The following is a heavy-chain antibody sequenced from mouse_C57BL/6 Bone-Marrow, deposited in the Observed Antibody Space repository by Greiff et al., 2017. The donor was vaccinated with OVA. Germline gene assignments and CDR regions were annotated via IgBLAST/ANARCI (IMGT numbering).Heavy chain of an antibody. V-gene: IGHV5-4*01. Sequence: EVQVVESGGGLVKPGGSLKLSCAASGFTFSSYAMSWVRQTPEKRLEWVATISDGGSYTYYPDNVKGRFTISRDNAKNNLYLQMSHLKSEDTAMYYCARDDYGGAYWGQGTLVTVSA. CDR3: ARDDYGGAY. CDR1: GFTFSSYA. CDR2: ISDGGSYT. J-gene: IGHJ3*01. D-gene: IGHD2-4*01.